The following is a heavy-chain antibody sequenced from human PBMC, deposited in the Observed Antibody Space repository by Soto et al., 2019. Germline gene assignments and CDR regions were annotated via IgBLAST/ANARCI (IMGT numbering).Heavy chain of an antibody. V-gene: IGHV1-2*02. CDR2: INPATGAA. CDR3: ARGGGVGVAGSAAFDM. Sequence: QLHLVQSGAVVKKPGASVTVSCSASGYPVTAYYMHWVRQAPGRGLEWMGGINPATGAAKYTQTLPGRVTMTRDPSTSTVFMELSGLTSEDTAVFYCARGGGVGVAGSAAFDMWGQGTLVTVSS. D-gene: IGHD3-3*01. CDR1: GYPVTAYY. J-gene: IGHJ3*02.